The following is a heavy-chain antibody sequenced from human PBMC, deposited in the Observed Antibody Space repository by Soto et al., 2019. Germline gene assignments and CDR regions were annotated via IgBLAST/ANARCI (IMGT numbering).Heavy chain of an antibody. V-gene: IGHV3-30*18. CDR1: GFTFSSYG. Sequence: PGGALRLSCAASGFTFSSYGKHWGRQGPGKGPGGGGVISYDGSNKYYADSVKGRFTISRDNSKNTLYLQMNSLRAEDTAVYYCAKGENRKGYSSSWYNGPGYYYYYYGMDVWGQGTTVTVS. CDR2: ISYDGSNK. J-gene: IGHJ6*02. CDR3: AKGENRKGYSSSWYNGPGYYYYYYGMDV. D-gene: IGHD6-13*01.